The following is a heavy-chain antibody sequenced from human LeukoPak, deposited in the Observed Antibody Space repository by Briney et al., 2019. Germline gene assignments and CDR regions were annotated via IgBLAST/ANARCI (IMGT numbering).Heavy chain of an antibody. Sequence: GGSLRLSCAASGFTFSSYEMNWVRQAPGKGLEWVSYISSSGSTIYYADPVKGRFTISRDNAKNSLYLQMNSLRAEDTAVYYCARGGDFWSGFNWFDPWGQGTLVTVSS. V-gene: IGHV3-48*03. D-gene: IGHD3-3*01. J-gene: IGHJ5*02. CDR1: GFTFSSYE. CDR2: ISSSGSTI. CDR3: ARGGDFWSGFNWFDP.